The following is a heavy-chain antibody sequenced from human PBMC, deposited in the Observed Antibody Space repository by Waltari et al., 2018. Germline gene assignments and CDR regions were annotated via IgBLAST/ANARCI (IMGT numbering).Heavy chain of an antibody. V-gene: IGHV3-23*04. CDR1: GFTFSSYA. CDR3: TTRFGQFDP. D-gene: IGHD3-3*01. CDR2: ISGSGGST. J-gene: IGHJ5*02. Sequence: EVQLVESGGGLVQPGGSLRLSCAASGFTFSSYAMSWVRQAPGQGLEWVSAISGSGGSTYYADSRKGRFTISRYNSKNTLYLQMNSLKTEDTAVYYCTTRFGQFDPWGQGTLVTVSS.